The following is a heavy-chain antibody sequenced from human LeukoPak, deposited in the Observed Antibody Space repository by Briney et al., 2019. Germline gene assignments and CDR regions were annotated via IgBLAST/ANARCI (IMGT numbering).Heavy chain of an antibody. Sequence: PSETLSLTCTVSGGSMSNYYWSWIRQPPGKGLEWIGHIYYKGSTNYNPSLKSRVTISVDTSKNQFSLELSSVTAADTAVYYCAGGYYDSSGYYLFDYWGQGSLVTVSS. V-gene: IGHV4-59*01. J-gene: IGHJ4*02. D-gene: IGHD3-22*01. CDR3: AGGYYDSSGYYLFDY. CDR2: IYYKGST. CDR1: GGSMSNYY.